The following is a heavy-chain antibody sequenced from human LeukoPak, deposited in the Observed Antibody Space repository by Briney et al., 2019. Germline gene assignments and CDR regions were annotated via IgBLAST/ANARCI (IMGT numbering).Heavy chain of an antibody. J-gene: IGHJ4*02. D-gene: IGHD3-22*01. CDR3: ARDMGYDSSGYRKDY. CDR2: ISYDGSNK. Sequence: GGSLRLSCAASGFTFSSYAMHWVRQAPGKGLEWVAVISYDGSNKYYADSVKGRFTISRDNSKNTLYLQMNSLRAEDTAVYYCARDMGYDSSGYRKDYWGQGTLVTVSS. V-gene: IGHV3-30*14. CDR1: GFTFSSYA.